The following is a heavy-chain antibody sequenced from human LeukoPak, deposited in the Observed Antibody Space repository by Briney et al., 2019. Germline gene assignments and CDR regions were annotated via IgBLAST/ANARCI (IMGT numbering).Heavy chain of an antibody. D-gene: IGHD1-14*01. CDR1: GCIFTNYV. V-gene: IGHV1-3*01. Sequence: GASVNVSCKASGCIFTNYVIHWVRRAPGQRPEWMGWINVGNGDTKYSQKFQGRVAIVSDTSASTAYMGLSSLRSEDTALYYCAREKGGTGNFYYWGQGTLVTGSS. CDR3: AREKGGTGNFYY. J-gene: IGHJ4*02. CDR2: INVGNGDT.